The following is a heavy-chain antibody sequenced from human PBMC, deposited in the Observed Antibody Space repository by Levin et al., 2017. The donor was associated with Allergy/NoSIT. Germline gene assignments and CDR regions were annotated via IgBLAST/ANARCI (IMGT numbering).Heavy chain of an antibody. D-gene: IGHD3-16*01. CDR2: ISGSGGST. CDR1: GFTFSSYA. CDR3: AKDRGTRGRASKSDAFDI. J-gene: IGHJ3*02. Sequence: GGSLRLSCAASGFTFSSYAMSWVRQAPGKGLEWVSAISGSGGSTYYADSVKGRFTISRDNSKNTLYLQMNSLRAEDTAVYYCAKDRGTRGRASKSDAFDIWGQGTMVTVSS. V-gene: IGHV3-23*01.